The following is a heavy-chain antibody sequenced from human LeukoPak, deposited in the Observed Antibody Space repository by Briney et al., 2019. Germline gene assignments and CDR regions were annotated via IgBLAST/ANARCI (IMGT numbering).Heavy chain of an antibody. J-gene: IGHJ5*02. V-gene: IGHV4-61*01. D-gene: IGHD3-10*01. CDR3: ARFLWFGGPFDP. CDR2: ISYSGST. Sequence: SETLSLTCTVSGGSVSSDSHYWNWIRQPPGKGLEWIGCISYSGSTNYKSSLKSRVTISADTSKNQFSLKLTSVTAADTAVYYCARFLWFGGPFDPWGQGTLVTVSS. CDR1: GGSVSSDSHY.